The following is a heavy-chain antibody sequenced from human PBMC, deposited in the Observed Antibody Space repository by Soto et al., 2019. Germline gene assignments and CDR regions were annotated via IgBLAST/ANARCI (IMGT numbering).Heavy chain of an antibody. V-gene: IGHV3-48*03. D-gene: IGHD1-1*01. Sequence: GWSLRLSCASSVFTFISYEMNWVRQAPGKGLEWVSYISSSGSTIYYADSVKGRFTISRDNAKNSLYLQMNSLRAEDTAVYYCARDQRRYEDGMDVWGQGTTVTVSS. CDR2: ISSSGSTI. CDR1: VFTFISYE. J-gene: IGHJ6*02. CDR3: ARDQRRYEDGMDV.